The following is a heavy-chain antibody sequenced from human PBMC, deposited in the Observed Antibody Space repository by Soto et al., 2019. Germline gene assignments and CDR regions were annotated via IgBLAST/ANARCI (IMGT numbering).Heavy chain of an antibody. CDR2: IYYSGST. CDR1: GGSISSYY. D-gene: IGHD6-13*01. Sequence: PWETLSLTCTVSGGSISSYYWGWIRQPPGKGLEWIGYIYYSGSTNYNPSLKSRVTISVDTSKNQFSLKLSSVTAADTAVYYCAGRIAAAGCLDYWGQGTLVTVSS. J-gene: IGHJ4*02. CDR3: AGRIAAAGCLDY. V-gene: IGHV4-59*01.